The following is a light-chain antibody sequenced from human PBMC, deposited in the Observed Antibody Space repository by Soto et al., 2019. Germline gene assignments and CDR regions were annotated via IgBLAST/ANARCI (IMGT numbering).Light chain of an antibody. Sequence: DIQMTQSPPSLSASVGDRVTITCRASQYISKYVNWYQHKPGKAPKLLISAASGLQSGVPSRFSGSGAGTEFTLTINNLQPEDFVSYHCQQSYETPYTFGQGTKLEIE. CDR1: QYISKY. CDR2: AAS. J-gene: IGKJ2*01. CDR3: QQSYETPYT. V-gene: IGKV1-39*01.